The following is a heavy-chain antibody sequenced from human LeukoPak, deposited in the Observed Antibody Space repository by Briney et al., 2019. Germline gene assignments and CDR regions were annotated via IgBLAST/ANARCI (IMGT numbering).Heavy chain of an antibody. V-gene: IGHV3-21*01. CDR1: GFTFSAYN. CDR2: ISTTNSYI. Sequence: GGSLRLSCVVSGFTFSAYNMNWVRQAPGKGLEWVSSISTTNSYIYYADSVTGRFTISRDNAKNSLYLQMNSLRAEDTAVYYCARKDIVVGNFDYWGQGTLVTVSS. J-gene: IGHJ4*02. CDR3: ARKDIVVGNFDY. D-gene: IGHD2-15*01.